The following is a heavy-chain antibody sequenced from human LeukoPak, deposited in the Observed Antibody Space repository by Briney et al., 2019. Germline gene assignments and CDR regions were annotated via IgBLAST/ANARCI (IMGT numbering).Heavy chain of an antibody. CDR1: GFTFSSYG. J-gene: IGHJ6*02. D-gene: IGHD3-10*01. CDR2: ISYDGSNK. V-gene: IGHV3-30*18. CDR3: AKDRTMVRGVPPYYYYYGMDV. Sequence: GRSLRLSCAASGFTFSSYGMHWVRQAPGKGLEWVAVISYDGSNKYYADSVKGRFTISRDNSKNTLYLQMNSLRAEDTAVYYCAKDRTMVRGVPPYYYYYGMDVWGQGTTVTVSS.